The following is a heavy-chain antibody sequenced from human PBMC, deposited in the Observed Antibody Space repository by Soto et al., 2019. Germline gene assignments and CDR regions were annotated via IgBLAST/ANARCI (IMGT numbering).Heavy chain of an antibody. D-gene: IGHD2-2*02. CDR1: GYSFTSYW. Sequence: EVQLVQSGAEVKKPGESLQISCKGSGYSFTSYWIGWVRQMPGKGLEWMGIIYPGDSDTRYSPSFQGQVTISADKSISTAYLQWSSLKASDTAMYYCARVGYCSSTSCYRVRCWYFDLWGRGTLVTVSS. CDR3: ARVGYCSSTSCYRVRCWYFDL. V-gene: IGHV5-51*01. J-gene: IGHJ2*01. CDR2: IYPGDSDT.